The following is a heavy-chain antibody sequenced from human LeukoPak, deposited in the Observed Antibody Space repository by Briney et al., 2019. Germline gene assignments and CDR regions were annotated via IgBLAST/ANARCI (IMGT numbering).Heavy chain of an antibody. CDR3: ARQGELAIDY. Sequence: SETLSLTCSVSGGSVTNYYWSWIRQSPGKGLEWIGFIYNTGRTNYNPSLQSRVTMSIDTSKNQFSLKLSSVTAADTAVYYCARQGELAIDYWGQGTLVTVSS. CDR2: IYNTGRT. CDR1: GGSVTNYY. D-gene: IGHD1-26*01. J-gene: IGHJ4*02. V-gene: IGHV4-59*08.